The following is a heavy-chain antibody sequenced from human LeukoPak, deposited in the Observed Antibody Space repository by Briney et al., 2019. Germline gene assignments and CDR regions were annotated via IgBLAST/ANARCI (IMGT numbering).Heavy chain of an antibody. D-gene: IGHD6-6*01. CDR1: GYTLTRYY. CDR3: ARVPSGIAARRPQYWYFDL. J-gene: IGHJ2*01. Sequence: SAVTVSYQASGYTLTRYYMHWVRQAPAHALEGMGRINPNSCDTNYVQKFQGRVTMTRDESISTAYMELSRLRSDDTAVYYCARVPSGIAARRPQYWYFDLWGRGTLVTVSS. V-gene: IGHV1-2*06. CDR2: INPNSCDT.